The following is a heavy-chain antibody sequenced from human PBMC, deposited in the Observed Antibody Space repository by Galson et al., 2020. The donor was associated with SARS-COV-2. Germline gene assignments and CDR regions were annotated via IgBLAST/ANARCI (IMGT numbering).Heavy chain of an antibody. J-gene: IGHJ4*02. V-gene: IGHV3-48*01. CDR1: GFTFSPYP. CDR3: ARSNWYGDS. D-gene: IGHD1-1*01. CDR2: ISRSSNAI. Sequence: GGSLRLSCETSGFTFSPYPMNWVRQAPGKGLEWLTSISRSSNAIYYSDSVQGRFTVSRDNAKKSLYLQMNSLRVSDTAVYYCARSNWYGDSWGQGTLVTVSS.